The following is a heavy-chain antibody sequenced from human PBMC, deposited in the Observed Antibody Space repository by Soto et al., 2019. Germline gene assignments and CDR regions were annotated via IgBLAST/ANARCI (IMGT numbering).Heavy chain of an antibody. Sequence: ASVKVSCKASGGTFSSYAISWVRQAPGQGLEWMGGIIPIFGTANYAQKFQGRVTITADESTSTAYMELSSLRSEDTAVYYCAIPFPLRYFDWLSPRYGMDVWGQGTTVTVSS. J-gene: IGHJ6*02. CDR1: GGTFSSYA. V-gene: IGHV1-69*13. D-gene: IGHD3-9*01. CDR2: IIPIFGTA. CDR3: AIPFPLRYFDWLSPRYGMDV.